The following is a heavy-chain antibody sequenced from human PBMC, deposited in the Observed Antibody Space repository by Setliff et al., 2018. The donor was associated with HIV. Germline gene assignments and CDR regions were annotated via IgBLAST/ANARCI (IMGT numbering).Heavy chain of an antibody. J-gene: IGHJ4*02. V-gene: IGHV3-23*01. Sequence: PGGSLRLSCAASGFNINRYWMHWVRQGPGKGLEWVSAVHSSGGRTYYADSVRGRFTISRDNSKNTLYLQMNSLRAEDTAVYYCANSYFDWLPFDYWGQGTLVTVSS. CDR1: GFNINRYW. CDR2: VHSSGGRT. CDR3: ANSYFDWLPFDY. D-gene: IGHD3-9*01.